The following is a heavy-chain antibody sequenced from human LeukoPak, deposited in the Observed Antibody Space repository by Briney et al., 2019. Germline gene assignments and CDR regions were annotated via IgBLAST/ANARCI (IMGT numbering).Heavy chain of an antibody. D-gene: IGHD4-11*01. V-gene: IGHV3-53*01. CDR3: ARVSLTTVLASTYWYFDL. CDR2: IYSGGST. J-gene: IGHJ2*01. Sequence: GGSLRLSCAASGFTVSSNYMSWVRQAPGKGLEWVSVIYSGGSTYYADSVKGRFTISRDNSKNTLYLQMNSLRAEDTAVYYCARVSLTTVLASTYWYFDLWGRGTLVTVSS. CDR1: GFTVSSNY.